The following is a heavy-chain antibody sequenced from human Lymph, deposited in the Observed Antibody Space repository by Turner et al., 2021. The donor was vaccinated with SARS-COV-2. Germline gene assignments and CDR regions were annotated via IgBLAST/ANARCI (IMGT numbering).Heavy chain of an antibody. CDR3: SRRGWLRGYFDY. Sequence: QVQLQESGPGLVKPSETLSLTCPVPGGSLTSSSYYWGWIRRPPGRGLEWVGSSYSSWGAYYNPPLKSRGNISEDTSKIQFSLKLGAVTAADTCVYYCSRRGWLRGYFDYWGQGTLVTVSS. J-gene: IGHJ4*02. CDR2: SYSSWGA. D-gene: IGHD5-18*01. V-gene: IGHV4-39*01. CDR1: GGSLTSSSYY.